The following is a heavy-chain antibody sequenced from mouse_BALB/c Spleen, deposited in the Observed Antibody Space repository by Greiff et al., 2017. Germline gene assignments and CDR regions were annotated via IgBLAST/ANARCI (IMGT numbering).Heavy chain of an antibody. V-gene: IGHV3-2*02. J-gene: IGHJ3*01. D-gene: IGHD2-4*01. CDR2: ISYSGST. CDR1: GYSITSDYA. CDR3: ARWDYDGAWFAY. Sequence: EVKVEESGPGLVKPSQSLSLTCTVTGYSITSDYAWNWIRQFPGNKLEWMGYISYSGSTSYNPSLKSRISITRDTSKNQFFLQLNSVTTEDTATYYCARWDYDGAWFAYWGQGTLVTVSA.